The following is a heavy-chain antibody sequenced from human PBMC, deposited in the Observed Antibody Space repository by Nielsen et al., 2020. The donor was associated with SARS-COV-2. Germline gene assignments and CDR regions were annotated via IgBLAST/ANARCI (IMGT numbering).Heavy chain of an antibody. CDR1: GYTFTSYY. Sequence: ASVKVSCKASGYTFTSYYMHWVRQAPGQGLEWMGIINPSGGSTSYAQKFQGRVTITRDTSASTAYMELSSLRSEDTAVYYCARDRVGGYGGYLFDYWGQGTLVTVSS. J-gene: IGHJ4*02. D-gene: IGHD5-12*01. CDR3: ARDRVGGYGGYLFDY. V-gene: IGHV1-46*01. CDR2: INPSGGST.